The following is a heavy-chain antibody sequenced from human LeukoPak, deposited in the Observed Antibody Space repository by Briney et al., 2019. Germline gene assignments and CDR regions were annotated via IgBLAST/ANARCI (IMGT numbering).Heavy chain of an antibody. V-gene: IGHV3-30*04. CDR2: VPYDGSNK. CDR1: GFTFSSYG. J-gene: IGHJ4*02. CDR3: ARPSGSVTIFGVVDYFDY. Sequence: GGSLRLSCQVSGFTFSSYGMNWVRQAPGKGLNWVASVPYDGSNKNYAESVKGRLTISRDNSKNMLYLQMNSLRAEDTAVYFCARPSGSVTIFGVVDYFDYWGPGTLVTVSS. D-gene: IGHD3-3*01.